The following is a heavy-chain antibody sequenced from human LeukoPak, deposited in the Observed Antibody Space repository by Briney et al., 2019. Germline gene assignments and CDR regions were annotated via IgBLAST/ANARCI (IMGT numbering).Heavy chain of an antibody. CDR3: ARLGESTTDFDY. V-gene: IGHV3-48*04. D-gene: IGHD1-14*01. J-gene: IGHJ4*02. Sequence: GGSLRLSCAASGFTFSIYSMSWVRQAPGKGLEWVSYISSSGSTIYYADSVKGRFTISRDNAKNSLYLQMNSLRAEDTAVYYCARLGESTTDFDYWGQGTLVTVSS. CDR1: GFTFSIYS. CDR2: ISSSGSTI.